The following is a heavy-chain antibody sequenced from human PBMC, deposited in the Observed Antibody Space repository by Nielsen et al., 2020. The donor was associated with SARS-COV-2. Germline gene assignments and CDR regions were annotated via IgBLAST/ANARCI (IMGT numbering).Heavy chain of an antibody. CDR2: IWYDGSNK. CDR3: ATMGAYSL. CDR1: GFTFSSYG. Sequence: GGSLRLSCAASGFTFSSYGMHWVRQAPGKGLEWVAVIWYDGSNKYYADSVKGRFTISRDNAKNSLYLQMNSLRAEDTALYYCATMGAYSLWGQGTLVTVSS. V-gene: IGHV3-33*03. D-gene: IGHD1-26*01. J-gene: IGHJ4*02.